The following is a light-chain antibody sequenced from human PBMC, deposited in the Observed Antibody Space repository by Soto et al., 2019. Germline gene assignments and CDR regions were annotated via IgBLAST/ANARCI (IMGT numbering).Light chain of an antibody. CDR1: ISNIGDND. CDR2: RNY. V-gene: IGLV1-47*01. CDR3: AVWDDSLSGVV. J-gene: IGLJ2*01. Sequence: QSVLTQPPSASWTPGQRVTFSCSGSISNIGDNDVFWYQQLPGTAPKLLIYRNYERPSGVPDRFSGSKSGTSASLAISGLRSEDEADYYCAVWDDSLSGVVFGGGTKLTVL.